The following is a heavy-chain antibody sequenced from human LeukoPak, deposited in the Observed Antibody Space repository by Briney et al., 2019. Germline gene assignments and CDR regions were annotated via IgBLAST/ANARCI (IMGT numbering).Heavy chain of an antibody. J-gene: IGHJ3*02. CDR2: INPNSGGT. V-gene: IGHV1-2*06. CDR3: ARDRSIYSAFDI. CDR1: GYTFTGYY. D-gene: IGHD1-26*01. Sequence: ASVKVSCKASGYTFTGYYMHWVRQAPGQGLEWMGRINPNSGGTNYAQKFQGRGTMTRDTSISTAYMELSRLRSDDTAVYYCARDRSIYSAFDIWGQGTMVTVSS.